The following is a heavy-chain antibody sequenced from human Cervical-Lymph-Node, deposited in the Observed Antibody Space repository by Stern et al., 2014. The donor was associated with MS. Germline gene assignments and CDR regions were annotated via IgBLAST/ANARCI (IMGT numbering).Heavy chain of an antibody. CDR1: RFTFRSYG. Sequence: VHLVESGGGVVQPGTSLRLSCTGSRFTFRSYGIHWVRQAPGKGLEWVSVTSYDGGNRQYADSVKGRFTISRDNSKNTVYLHLNSLRPEDKGVYHCAKDRRGGYNYLYGMDVWGQGTTVTVS. V-gene: IGHV3-30*18. CDR3: AKDRRGGYNYLYGMDV. CDR2: TSYDGGNR. J-gene: IGHJ6*02. D-gene: IGHD5-18*01.